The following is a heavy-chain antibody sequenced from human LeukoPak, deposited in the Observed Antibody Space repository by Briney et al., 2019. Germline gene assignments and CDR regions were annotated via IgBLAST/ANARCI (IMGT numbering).Heavy chain of an antibody. Sequence: SETLSLTCTVSGGSISSSSYYWGWIRQPPGKGLEWIGSIYYSGSTYYNPSLKSRVTISVDTSKNQFSLKLSSVTAADTAVYYCARDFAYYDSSGYRPPIWGQGTLVTVSS. V-gene: IGHV4-39*07. CDR1: GGSISSSSYY. CDR3: ARDFAYYDSSGYRPPI. J-gene: IGHJ4*02. CDR2: IYYSGST. D-gene: IGHD3-22*01.